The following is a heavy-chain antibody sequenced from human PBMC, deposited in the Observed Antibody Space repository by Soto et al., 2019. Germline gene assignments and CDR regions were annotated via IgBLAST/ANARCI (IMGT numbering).Heavy chain of an antibody. CDR2: IWSDVSNK. V-gene: IGHV3-33*01. J-gene: IGHJ3*02. Sequence: RLSWASSGFTFSSSGMHWVRQAPGKGLEWVAVIWSDVSNKYSADSVKGRFTISRDNSKNTLDWQMNSLRAEDTAVYYCARPXMAATQANEFDXWXQ. D-gene: IGHD2-15*01. CDR1: GFTFSSSG. CDR3: ARPXMAATQANEFDX.